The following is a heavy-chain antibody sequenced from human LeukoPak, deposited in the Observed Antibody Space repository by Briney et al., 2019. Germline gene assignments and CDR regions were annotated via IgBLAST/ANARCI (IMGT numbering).Heavy chain of an antibody. CDR2: INHSGST. CDR1: GGSFSGYY. V-gene: IGHV4-34*01. D-gene: IGHD6-19*01. Sequence: PSETLSLTCAVYGGSFSGYYWSWIRQPPGKGLEWIGEINHSGSTNYNPSLKSRVTISVDTSKNQFSLKLSSVTAADTAVYYCARADRRAVAEKTPGELDYWGQGTLVTVSS. CDR3: ARADRRAVAEKTPGELDY. J-gene: IGHJ4*02.